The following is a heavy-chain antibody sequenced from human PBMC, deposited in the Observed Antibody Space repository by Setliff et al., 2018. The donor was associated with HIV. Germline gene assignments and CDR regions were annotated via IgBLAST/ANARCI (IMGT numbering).Heavy chain of an antibody. V-gene: IGHV4-39*07. D-gene: IGHD3-10*01. CDR2: IYYSGST. CDR1: GGSISSSSLY. CDR3: AGDRLLLWFDEEYYFDY. J-gene: IGHJ4*02. Sequence: TSETLSLTCTVSGGSISSSSLYWGWIRQPPEKGLEWIGSIYYSGSTYYNPSLKSRVTISLDTSKSLFSLKLSSVSAADTAVYYCAGDRLLLWFDEEYYFDYWGQGTLVTVSS.